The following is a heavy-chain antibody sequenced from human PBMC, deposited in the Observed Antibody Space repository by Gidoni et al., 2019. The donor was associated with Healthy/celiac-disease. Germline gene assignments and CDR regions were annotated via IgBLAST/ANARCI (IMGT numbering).Heavy chain of an antibody. J-gene: IGHJ3*02. V-gene: IGHV4-59*01. Sequence: QVQLQESGPGLVKPSETLSLTCTVSGGSISSYYWSWIRQPPGKGLEWIGYIYYSGSTNYKPSLKSRVTISVDTSKNQFSLKLSSVTAADTAVYYCARHDLGDRAFDIWGQGTMVTVSS. CDR3: ARHDLGDRAFDI. CDR2: IYYSGST. CDR1: GGSISSYY. D-gene: IGHD2-21*02.